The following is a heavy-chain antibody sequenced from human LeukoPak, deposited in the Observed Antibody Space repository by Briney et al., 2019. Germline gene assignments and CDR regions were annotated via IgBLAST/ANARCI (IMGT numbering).Heavy chain of an antibody. Sequence: SETLSLTCTVSGGSISSDSNYWSWIRQSAGKGLEWIGRINARGNANYNPSLEGRVTISVDTSKNQFSLKLSSVTAADTAVYYCARDDVIQSGDLDAFDIWGQGTMVTVSS. CDR3: ARDDVIQSGDLDAFDI. CDR1: GGSISSDSNY. CDR2: INARGNA. V-gene: IGHV4-61*02. D-gene: IGHD3-16*02. J-gene: IGHJ3*02.